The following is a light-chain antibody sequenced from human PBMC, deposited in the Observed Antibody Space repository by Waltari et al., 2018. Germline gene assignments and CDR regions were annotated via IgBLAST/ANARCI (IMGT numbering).Light chain of an antibody. J-gene: IGKJ1*01. CDR1: QSVGTS. Sequence: EVVLTQSPGTLSLSPGERATPACRASQSVGTSLAWYQQKPGQAPRLLIYGASRRATGIPDRFSGSGSGTDFSLTISRLEPEDFAVYYCQHYVRLPAMFGQGTKVEI. V-gene: IGKV3-20*01. CDR3: QHYVRLPAM. CDR2: GAS.